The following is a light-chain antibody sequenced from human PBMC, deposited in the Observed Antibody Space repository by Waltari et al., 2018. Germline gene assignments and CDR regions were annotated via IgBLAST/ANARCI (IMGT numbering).Light chain of an antibody. J-gene: IGLJ3*02. CDR1: SSEVGGYNH. Sequence: QSALTQPRSVSGSPGQSVTISCTGTSSEVGGYNHVSWSQPHPGKAPKLMIFDVTSRPSGVPDRFSDSKAGNTASLTISGLQAEDEADYYCCSYAGSIWVFGGGTRMTVL. CDR2: DVT. V-gene: IGLV2-11*01. CDR3: CSYAGSIWV.